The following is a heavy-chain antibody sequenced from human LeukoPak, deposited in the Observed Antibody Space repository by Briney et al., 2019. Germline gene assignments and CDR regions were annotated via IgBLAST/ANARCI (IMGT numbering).Heavy chain of an antibody. V-gene: IGHV1-2*02. CDR1: GYTFTGYY. J-gene: IGHJ4*02. CDR2: INPNSGGT. CDR3: ARDPGTLSGYSIY. Sequence: ASVKVSCKASGYTFTGYYLHWVRQAPGQGLEGMGWINPNSGGTNYAQSFLGRVSMTRDASITTAYMELSSLISDDTAVYYCARDPGTLSGYSIYWGQGTLVTVSS. D-gene: IGHD6-13*01.